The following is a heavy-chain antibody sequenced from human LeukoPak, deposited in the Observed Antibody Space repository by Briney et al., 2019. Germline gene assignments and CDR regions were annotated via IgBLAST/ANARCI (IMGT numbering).Heavy chain of an antibody. D-gene: IGHD6-19*01. J-gene: IGHJ5*02. CDR3: ANDLGGQWLVFWFDP. CDR2: IWYDGSNK. Sequence: GSLRLSCSASGFTFSTYGMHWVRQAPGKGVEWVAVIWYDGSNKNYADSLKGRFTISRDNSKNTLYLQMNSLRAEDTAVYYCANDLGGQWLVFWFDPWGQGTLVTVSS. V-gene: IGHV3-33*06. CDR1: GFTFSTYG.